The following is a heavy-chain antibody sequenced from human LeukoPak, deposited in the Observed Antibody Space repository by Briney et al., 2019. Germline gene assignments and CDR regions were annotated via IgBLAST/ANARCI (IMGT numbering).Heavy chain of an antibody. CDR2: ISYDGSNK. CDR3: ARDTPFDY. Sequence: GGSLRLSCAASGFTFSSYAMHWVRQAPGKGLEWVAVISYDGSNKYYADSVKGRFTISRDNSKNTLYLQMNSLRAEDTAVYYCARDTPFDYWGQGTLVTVPS. V-gene: IGHV3-30*04. CDR1: GFTFSSYA. J-gene: IGHJ4*02.